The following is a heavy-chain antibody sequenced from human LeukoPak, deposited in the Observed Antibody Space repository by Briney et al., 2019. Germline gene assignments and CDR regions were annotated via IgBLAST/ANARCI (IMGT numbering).Heavy chain of an antibody. CDR1: VYTLTSYF. CDR2: INPSGGST. CDR3: VRDQDWNYAFDI. Sequence: ASVNVSFKSSVYTLTSYFIDWVRQAPAQGLEWVWIINPSGGSTSYAQKFQGRGTMTMDTYTSTVYMELSSLTSEDTAVYYCVRDQDWNYAFDIWGQGKMVTVSS. J-gene: IGHJ3*02. V-gene: IGHV1-46*01. D-gene: IGHD1-7*01.